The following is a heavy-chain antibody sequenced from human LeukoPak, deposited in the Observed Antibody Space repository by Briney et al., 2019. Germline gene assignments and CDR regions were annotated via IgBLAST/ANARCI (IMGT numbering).Heavy chain of an antibody. D-gene: IGHD3-3*01. CDR1: GFTFSSYA. CDR2: ISGSGGST. V-gene: IGHV3-23*01. CDR3: AKKYDFWSGYPI. Sequence: TGGSLRLSCAASGFTFSSYAMSWVRQAPGKGLEWVSAISGSGGSTYYADSVKGRFTISRDNSKNTLYLQMNSLRAEDMAVYYCAKKYDFWSGYPIWGQGTMVTVSS. J-gene: IGHJ3*02.